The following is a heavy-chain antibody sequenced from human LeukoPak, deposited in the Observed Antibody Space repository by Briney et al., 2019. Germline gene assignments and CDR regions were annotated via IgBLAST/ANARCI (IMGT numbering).Heavy chain of an antibody. CDR2: ISGSGGST. CDR1: GFTFSSYA. CDR3: ARAEYDRSGSIYYYYGMDI. V-gene: IGHV3-23*01. J-gene: IGHJ6*02. D-gene: IGHD3-22*01. Sequence: PGGSLRLSCAASGFTFSSYAMSWVRQAPGKGLEWVSTISGSGGSTYFADSVKGRFTISRDNSKDTLFLQMNSLRREDTAEYYCARAEYDRSGSIYYYYGMDIWGQGTTVTVSS.